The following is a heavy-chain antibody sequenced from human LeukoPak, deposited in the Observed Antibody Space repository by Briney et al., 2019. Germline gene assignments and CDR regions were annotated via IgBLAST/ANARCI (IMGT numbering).Heavy chain of an antibody. J-gene: IGHJ4*02. CDR3: ARGSRSYYDSSGYYLGRPRYYFDY. V-gene: IGHV4-59*12. CDR2: IYNSGSA. CDR1: GGSISNDY. D-gene: IGHD3-22*01. Sequence: SETLSLTCTVSGGSISNDYWSWIRQPPGKGLECIGYIYNSGSANYNPSLKSRVTISVDTSKNQFSLKLSSVTAADTAVYYCARGSRSYYDSSGYYLGRPRYYFDYWGQGTLVTVSS.